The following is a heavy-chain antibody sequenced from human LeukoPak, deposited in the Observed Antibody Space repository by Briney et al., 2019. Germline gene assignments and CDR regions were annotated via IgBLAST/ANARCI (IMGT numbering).Heavy chain of an antibody. CDR1: GFTFSSYS. D-gene: IGHD5-18*01. CDR3: ARVSVDTAMVTPSGFDY. J-gene: IGHJ4*02. CDR2: ISSSGSYI. V-gene: IGHV3-21*01. Sequence: GGSLRLSCAASGFTFSSYSMNWVRQAPGKGLEWVSSISSSGSYIYYADSVKGRFTISRDNAKNSLYLQMNSLRAEDTAVYYCARVSVDTAMVTPSGFDYWGQGTLVTVSS.